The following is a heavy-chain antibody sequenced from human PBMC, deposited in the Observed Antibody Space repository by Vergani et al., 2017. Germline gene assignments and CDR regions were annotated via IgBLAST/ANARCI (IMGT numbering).Heavy chain of an antibody. J-gene: IGHJ5*01. CDR3: ARSQVYCSSPSCLGWLDP. V-gene: IGHV4-59*01. D-gene: IGHD2-2*01. Sequence: QVQLQESGPGLAKPSETLSLTCTVSGGSISSYYWSWIRPHPGKGPEWIGYIYYSGSTNYNPSFKSRVTISVDTSKNQFFLKLSSVTAAVTAVYYFARSQVYCSSPSCLGWLDPWGQGTLVTVSS. CDR1: GGSISSYY. CDR2: IYYSGST.